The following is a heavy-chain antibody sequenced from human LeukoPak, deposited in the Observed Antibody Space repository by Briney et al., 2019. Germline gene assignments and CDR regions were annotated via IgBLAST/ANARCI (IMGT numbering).Heavy chain of an antibody. CDR3: ARVSWTGTIVY. V-gene: IGHV3-30-3*01. D-gene: IGHD1/OR15-1a*01. CDR1: GFTFSSYA. J-gene: IGHJ4*02. Sequence: GSSVTLSCAPSGFTFSSYALQWLRQAPGKGLEGVAVISYDGSNKYYADSVKGRFTISRDNSKNTLYLQMNSLRAEDTAVYYCARVSWTGTIVYWGQGTLVTVSS. CDR2: ISYDGSNK.